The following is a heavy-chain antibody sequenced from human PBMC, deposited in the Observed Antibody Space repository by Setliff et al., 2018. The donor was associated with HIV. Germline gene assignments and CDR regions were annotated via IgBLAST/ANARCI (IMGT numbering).Heavy chain of an antibody. CDR3: ARGSWKDGAQGYFFDH. V-gene: IGHV4-59*11. Sequence: PSETLSLTCRFSGDSIVSDDSTSSHHCSWIRQPPGRGLEWIGTTPYSGSTNYNPSLRSRLSTSIDTSKNQFSLSLRSVTAADTAVYYCARGSWKDGAQGYFFDHWGQGTLVTVSS. CDR1: GDSIVSDDSTSSHH. CDR2: TPYSGST. D-gene: IGHD1-1*01. J-gene: IGHJ4*02.